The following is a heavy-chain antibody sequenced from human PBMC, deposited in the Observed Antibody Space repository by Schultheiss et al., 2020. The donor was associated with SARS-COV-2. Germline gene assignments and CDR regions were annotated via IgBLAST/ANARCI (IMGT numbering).Heavy chain of an antibody. CDR1: GFTFSNAW. Sequence: GESLKISCAASGFTFSNAWMSWVRQAPGKGLEWVGRIKSKTDGGTTDYAAPVKGRFTISRDDSKNTLYLQMNSLKTEDTAVYYCTTDRTLYYYDSSIDAFDIWGQGTMVTVSS. CDR3: TTDRTLYYYDSSIDAFDI. V-gene: IGHV3-15*01. J-gene: IGHJ3*02. CDR2: IKSKTDGGTT. D-gene: IGHD3-22*01.